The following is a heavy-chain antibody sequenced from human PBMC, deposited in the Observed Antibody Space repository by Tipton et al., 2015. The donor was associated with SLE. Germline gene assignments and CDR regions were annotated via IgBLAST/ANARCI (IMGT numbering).Heavy chain of an antibody. D-gene: IGHD2-2*01. Sequence: SLRLSCAASGFTFSSYAMHWVRQAPGKGLEWVAVISYDGSNKYYADSVKGRFTISRDNSKNTLYLQMNSLRAEDTAVYYCARLGDIVVVREAFDIWGQGTMVTVSS. V-gene: IGHV3-30*04. J-gene: IGHJ3*02. CDR3: ARLGDIVVVREAFDI. CDR2: ISYDGSNK. CDR1: GFTFSSYA.